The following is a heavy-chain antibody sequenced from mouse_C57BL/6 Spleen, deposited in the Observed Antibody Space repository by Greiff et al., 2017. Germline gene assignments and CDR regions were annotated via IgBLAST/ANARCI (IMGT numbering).Heavy chain of an antibody. Sequence: QVQLQQSGPELVKPGASVKLSCKASGYTFTSYDINWVKQRPGQGLEWIGWIYPRDGSNKYNEKFKGKATLTVDTASSTAYMELHSLTSEDSAVYFCARGITRGYWGQGTTLTVSS. J-gene: IGHJ2*01. V-gene: IGHV1-85*01. CDR2: IYPRDGSN. D-gene: IGHD2-4*01. CDR1: GYTFTSYD. CDR3: ARGITRGY.